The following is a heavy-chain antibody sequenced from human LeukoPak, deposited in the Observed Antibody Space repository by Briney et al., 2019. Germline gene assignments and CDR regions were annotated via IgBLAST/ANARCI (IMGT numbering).Heavy chain of an antibody. D-gene: IGHD1-26*01. CDR2: IYYRGNT. CDR1: GGSIRGYY. V-gene: IGHV4-59*12. CDR3: ARVSSSTHIVGATPYYFDY. J-gene: IGHJ4*02. Sequence: PSETLSLTCSVSGGSIRGYYWNWLRQPPGKGLEWIGYIYYRGNTHYNPSLEGRVTISVDTSKNQFSLKLSSVTAADTAVYYCARVSSSTHIVGATPYYFDYWGQGTLVTVSS.